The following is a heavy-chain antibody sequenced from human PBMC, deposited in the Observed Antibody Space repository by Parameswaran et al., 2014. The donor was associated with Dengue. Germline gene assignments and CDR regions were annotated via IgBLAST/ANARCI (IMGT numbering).Heavy chain of an antibody. J-gene: IGHJ4*02. CDR2: IDSSRRYI. CDR3: ARVAVWGSYRLDY. D-gene: IGHD3-16*02. V-gene: IGHV3-21*01. Sequence: VRQAPGKGLEWVSSIDSSRRYIYYADSVRGRFTISRDKSKKTLYLQMNSLRAEDTAVYYCARVAVWGSYRLDYWGQGTLVTVSS.